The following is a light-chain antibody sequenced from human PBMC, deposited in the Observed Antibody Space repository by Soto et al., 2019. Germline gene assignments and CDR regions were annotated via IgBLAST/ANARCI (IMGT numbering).Light chain of an antibody. CDR3: LQSYTSWT. CDR1: QGIRND. V-gene: IGKV1-6*01. Sequence: AIQMTQSPSSLSASVGDRVTITCRASQGIRNDLGWYQQKPGKAPKLLIYAASSLQSGVPSRFSGSGSGTDFTLTISSLQPEDFATYYCLQSYTSWTFGQGTKVDIK. CDR2: AAS. J-gene: IGKJ1*01.